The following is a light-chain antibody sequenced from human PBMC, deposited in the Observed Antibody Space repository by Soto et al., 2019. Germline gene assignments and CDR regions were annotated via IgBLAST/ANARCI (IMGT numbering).Light chain of an antibody. CDR2: GAS. J-gene: IGKJ1*01. CDR3: QQYNNWPRT. V-gene: IGKV3D-15*01. Sequence: EIVMTQSPGTVSLSPGERSTLSFRSSQSVSSIYLAWYQQKPGQAPRLLTYGASSRATGIPDRFSGSGSGTEFTLTINSLQSEDFAVYYCQQYNNWPRTFGQGTKVDIK. CDR1: QSVSSIY.